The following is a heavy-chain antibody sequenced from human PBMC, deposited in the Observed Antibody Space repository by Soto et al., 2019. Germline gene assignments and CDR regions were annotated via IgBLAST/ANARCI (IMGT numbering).Heavy chain of an antibody. CDR2: INAGNGNT. Sequence: GASVKVSCKASGYTFTSYAMHWVRQAPGQRLEWMGWINAGNGNTKYSQKFQGRVTITRDTSASTAYMELSSLRSEDTAVYYCARLTKDDFWSGYYRSYYFDYWGRGTLVTVSS. V-gene: IGHV1-3*01. J-gene: IGHJ4*02. CDR1: GYTFTSYA. CDR3: ARLTKDDFWSGYYRSYYFDY. D-gene: IGHD3-3*01.